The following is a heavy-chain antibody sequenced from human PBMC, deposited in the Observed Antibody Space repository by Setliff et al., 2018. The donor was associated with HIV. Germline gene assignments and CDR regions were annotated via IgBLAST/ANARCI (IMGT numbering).Heavy chain of an antibody. D-gene: IGHD3-22*01. CDR2: VGHSGST. Sequence: SETLSLTCAVSGGSISSSNWWSWIRQPPGKGLEWIGEVGHSGSTNYNPPLRSRVSISADTSKNQFSLTLTSVTAADTAVYYCARDRMSSGYTAAFEIWGQGTVVTVSS. CDR1: GGSISSSNW. V-gene: IGHV4-4*02. J-gene: IGHJ3*02. CDR3: ARDRMSSGYTAAFEI.